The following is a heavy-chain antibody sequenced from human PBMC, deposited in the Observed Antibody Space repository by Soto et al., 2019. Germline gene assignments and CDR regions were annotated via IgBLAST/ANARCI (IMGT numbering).Heavy chain of an antibody. CDR3: ARGSTFGGVIAPVGSYYFDY. CDR1: GYTFTSYD. D-gene: IGHD3-16*02. V-gene: IGHV1-8*01. J-gene: IGHJ4*02. Sequence: ASVKVSCKASGYTFTSYDINWVRQATGQGLEWMGWMNPNSGNTGYAQKFQGRVTMTRNTSISTAYMELSSLRSEDTAVYYCARGSTFGGVIAPVGSYYFDYWGQGTLVTVSS. CDR2: MNPNSGNT.